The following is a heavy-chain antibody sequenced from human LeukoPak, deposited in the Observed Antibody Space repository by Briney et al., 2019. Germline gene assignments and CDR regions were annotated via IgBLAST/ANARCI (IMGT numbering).Heavy chain of an antibody. Sequence: GESLRLSCTASGFTFSITYMAWVRQAPGKGLEWVSVIYGGGDAYYADSVKGRFIIARDNSKKTLSLQMNNLRVGDTAVYYCARVQFQWFDPWGPGTLVTVSS. J-gene: IGHJ5*02. V-gene: IGHV3-66*01. CDR2: IYGGGDA. CDR3: ARVQFQWFDP. CDR1: GFTFSITY. D-gene: IGHD6-19*01.